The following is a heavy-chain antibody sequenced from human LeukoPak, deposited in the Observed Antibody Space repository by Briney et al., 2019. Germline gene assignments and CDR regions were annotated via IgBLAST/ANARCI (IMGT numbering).Heavy chain of an antibody. CDR3: ASGYPRPYCSGGSCYSRWFDP. Sequence: SETLSLTCTVSGGSISSYYWSWIRQPPGKGLEWIGYIYYSGSTNYNPSLKSRVTISVDTSKNQFSLKLSSVTAADTAVYYCASGYPRPYCSGGSCYSRWFDPWGQGTLVTVSS. V-gene: IGHV4-59*12. CDR2: IYYSGST. CDR1: GGSISSYY. D-gene: IGHD2-15*01. J-gene: IGHJ5*02.